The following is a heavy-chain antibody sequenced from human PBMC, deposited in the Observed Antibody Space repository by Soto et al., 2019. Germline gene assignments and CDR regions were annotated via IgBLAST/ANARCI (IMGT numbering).Heavy chain of an antibody. D-gene: IGHD3-10*02. CDR1: GGSFSGYY. CDR3: ARSSVRGWSY. J-gene: IGHJ4*02. Sequence: RSLTCAVYGGSFSGYYWTWIRQPPGKGLEWIGEITHSGSTNYNPSLKSRVTIPVDTSKNQFSLNLNSVTAADTAVYYCARSSVRGWSYWGQGTMVAVYS. V-gene: IGHV4-34*01. CDR2: ITHSGST.